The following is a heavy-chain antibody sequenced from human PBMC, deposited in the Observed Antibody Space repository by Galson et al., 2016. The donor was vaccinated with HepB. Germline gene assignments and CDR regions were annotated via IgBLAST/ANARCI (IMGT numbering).Heavy chain of an antibody. D-gene: IGHD2-21*02. CDR1: SFIFTDYG. CDR2: IWFDGTNE. CDR3: ARGGASDASGY. V-gene: IGHV3-33*01. Sequence: SLRLSCAASSFIFTDYGMHWVRQAPGKGLEWVAAIWFDGTNEIYADSVKGRFTISRDNSKNTLYLQMNSLRAEDTAVYYCARGGASDASGYWGQGTLVTVSS. J-gene: IGHJ4*02.